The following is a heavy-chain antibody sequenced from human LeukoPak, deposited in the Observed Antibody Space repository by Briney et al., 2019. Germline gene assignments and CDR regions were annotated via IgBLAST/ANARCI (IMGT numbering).Heavy chain of an antibody. D-gene: IGHD5-18*01. CDR1: GYTFTSYT. J-gene: IGHJ6*03. Sequence: ASVKVSCKASGYTFTSYTIRWVRQAPGQGLEWISGDNDNTNYAQKFQGRVTMTTDTSTSTAYMELRSLRSDDTAVYYCARFKLSSYYFYMDVWGKGTTVTVS. CDR2: SGDNDNT. CDR3: ARFKLSSYYFYMDV. V-gene: IGHV1-18*01.